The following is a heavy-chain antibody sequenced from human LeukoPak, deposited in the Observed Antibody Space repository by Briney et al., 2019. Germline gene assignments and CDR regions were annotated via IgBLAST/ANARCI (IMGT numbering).Heavy chain of an antibody. D-gene: IGHD6-13*01. V-gene: IGHV4-61*02. CDR2: IYTSGST. J-gene: IGHJ5*02. Sequence: ASETLSLTCTVSGGSISSGSYYWSWIRQPAGKGLEWIGRIYTSGSTNYNPSLKSRVTISVDTSKNQFSLKLSSVTAADTAVYYCARDLLSGIPGWFDPWGQGTLVTVSS. CDR1: GGSISSGSYY. CDR3: ARDLLSGIPGWFDP.